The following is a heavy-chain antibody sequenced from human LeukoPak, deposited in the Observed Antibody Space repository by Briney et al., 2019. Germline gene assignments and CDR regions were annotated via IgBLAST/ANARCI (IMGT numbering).Heavy chain of an antibody. Sequence: GGSLRLSCAASGFTFSSYGMHWVRQAPGKGLEGVAFIRYDGSNKYYADSVKGRFTISRDNSKNTLYLQMNSLRAEDTAVYYCAKSGVVPAAPASYYYMDVWGKGTTVTVSS. V-gene: IGHV3-30*02. CDR1: GFTFSSYG. CDR3: AKSGVVPAAPASYYYMDV. CDR2: IRYDGSNK. D-gene: IGHD2-2*01. J-gene: IGHJ6*03.